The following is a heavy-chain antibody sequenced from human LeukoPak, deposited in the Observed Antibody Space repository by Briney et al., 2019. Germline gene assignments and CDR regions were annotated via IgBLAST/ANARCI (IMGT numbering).Heavy chain of an antibody. CDR3: ASGRGQLGY. V-gene: IGHV3-30*14. CDR2: ISYDGSNK. J-gene: IGHJ4*02. D-gene: IGHD1-1*01. CDR1: GFTFSSYA. Sequence: GGSLRLSCAASGFTFSSYAMHWVRQAPGRGLEWVAVISYDGSNKYYADSVKGRFTISRDNSKNTLYLQMNSLRAEDMAVYYCASGRGQLGYWGQGTLVTVSS.